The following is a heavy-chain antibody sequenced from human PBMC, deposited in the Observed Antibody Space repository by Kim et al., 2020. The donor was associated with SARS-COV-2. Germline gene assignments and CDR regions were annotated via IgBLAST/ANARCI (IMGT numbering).Heavy chain of an antibody. CDR3: AKDMSSGSGSYVFDY. D-gene: IGHD3-10*01. V-gene: IGHV3-23*01. J-gene: IGHJ4*02. Sequence: PGKGRFTISRDNSKNTLYLQMNSLRAEDTAVYYCAKDMSSGSGSYVFDYWGQGTLVTVSS.